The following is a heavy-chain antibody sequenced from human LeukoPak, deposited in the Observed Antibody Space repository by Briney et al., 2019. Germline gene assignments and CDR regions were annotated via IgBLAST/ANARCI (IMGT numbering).Heavy chain of an antibody. CDR1: GYTFTSYA. CDR2: INAGNGNT. J-gene: IGHJ6*02. CDR3: ARGWSQLRDYYYYGMDV. Sequence: ASVKVSCKASGYTFTSYAMHWVRQAPGRRLEWMGWINAGNGNTKYSQKFQGRVTITRDTSASTAYMELSSLRSEDTAVYYCARGWSQLRDYYYYGMDVWGQGTTVTVSS. V-gene: IGHV1-3*01. D-gene: IGHD2-2*01.